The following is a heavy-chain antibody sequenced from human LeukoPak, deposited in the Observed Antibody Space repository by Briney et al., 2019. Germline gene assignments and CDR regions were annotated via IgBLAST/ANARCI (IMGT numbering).Heavy chain of an antibody. J-gene: IGHJ4*02. CDR2: INWNGGST. D-gene: IGHD3-3*01. V-gene: IGHV3-20*01. CDR1: GSTFDDYG. CDR3: ARDTSYDFWSGYSH. Sequence: GGSLRLSCAASGSTFDDYGMSWVRQAPGKGLEWVSGINWNGGSTGYADSVKGRFTISRDNAKNSLYLQMNSLRAEDTALYHCARDTSYDFWSGYSHWGQGTLVTVSS.